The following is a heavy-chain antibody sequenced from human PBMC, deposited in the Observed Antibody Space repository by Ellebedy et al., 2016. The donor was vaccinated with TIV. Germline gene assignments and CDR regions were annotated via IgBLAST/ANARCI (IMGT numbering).Heavy chain of an antibody. CDR1: GFSFSTYS. CDR3: ARGVHYGLDV. V-gene: IGHV3-48*02. J-gene: IGHJ6*02. Sequence: GGSLRLXCGASGFSFSTYSMNWVRQAPGKGLEWVSHLSSGTGIITYADSVKGRFTMSRDSAKNSLYLQMHSLRDDDTAVYYCARGVHYGLDVWGQGTTVTVSS. CDR2: LSSGTGII.